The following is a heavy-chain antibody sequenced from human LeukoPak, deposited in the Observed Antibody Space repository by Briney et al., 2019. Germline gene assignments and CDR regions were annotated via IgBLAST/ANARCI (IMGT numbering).Heavy chain of an antibody. CDR2: ISSSSSYI. D-gene: IGHD5-18*01. J-gene: IGHJ4*02. CDR3: ARGPRGYSYGYFDY. Sequence: GGSLRLSYAASGFTFSSYSMNWVRQAPGKGLEWVSSISSSSSYIYYADSVKGRFTISRDNAKNSLYLQMNSLRAEDTAVYYCARGPRGYSYGYFDYWGQGTLVTVSS. V-gene: IGHV3-21*01. CDR1: GFTFSSYS.